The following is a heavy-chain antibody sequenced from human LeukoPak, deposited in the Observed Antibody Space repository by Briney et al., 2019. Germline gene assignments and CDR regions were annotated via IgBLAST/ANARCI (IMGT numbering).Heavy chain of an antibody. CDR2: IDPGASYT. J-gene: IGHJ4*02. D-gene: IGHD5-18*01. CDR3: ARGAYTYDY. CDR1: RYTFTSYW. V-gene: IGHV5-10-1*01. Sequence: GESLRISCEGSRYTFTSYWITWVRQMPGKGLEWMGSIDPGASYTNYSPSIQGHVSISFDKSISTAYLQWSSLKASDTAMYCCARGAYTYDYWGQGTLVTVSS.